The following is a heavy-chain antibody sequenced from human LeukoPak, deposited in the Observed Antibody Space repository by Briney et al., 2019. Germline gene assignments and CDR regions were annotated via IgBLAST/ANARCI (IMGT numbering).Heavy chain of an antibody. V-gene: IGHV3-53*01. Sequence: GGSLRLSCAASGFTVSSNYMSWVRQAPGKGLEWVSVIYSTGTIYYADSVKGRFTISRDNSKNTLYLQMSSLRVEDTAMYYCATGSCSGAGCNYGTPLDYWGQGTCSPSPQ. CDR3: ATGSCSGAGCNYGTPLDY. CDR2: IYSTGTI. J-gene: IGHJ4*02. CDR1: GFTVSSNY. D-gene: IGHD2-15*01.